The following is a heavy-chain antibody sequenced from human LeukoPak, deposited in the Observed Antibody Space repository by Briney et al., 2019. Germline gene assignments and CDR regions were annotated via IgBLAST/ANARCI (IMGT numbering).Heavy chain of an antibody. CDR1: GFTFSSYS. V-gene: IGHV3-21*01. Sequence: PGGSLRLSCAASGFTFSSYSMNWVRQAPGKGLEWVSSISTTSTYIYYADSVKGRFTISRDNAKNSLYLQMNSLRAEDTAVYYCARGYQWLPYFDYWGPGTLVTVSS. CDR2: ISTTSTYI. D-gene: IGHD6-19*01. CDR3: ARGYQWLPYFDY. J-gene: IGHJ4*02.